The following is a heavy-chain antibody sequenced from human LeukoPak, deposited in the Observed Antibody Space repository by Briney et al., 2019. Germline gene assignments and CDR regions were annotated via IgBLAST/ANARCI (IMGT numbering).Heavy chain of an antibody. D-gene: IGHD5-18*01. CDR3: ARDLGGRGGNSYGPSPGDY. V-gene: IGHV3-48*02. CDR1: GFPFSHAW. Sequence: RGSLGVFCEATGFPFSHAWMTWVGQAPGKGLEWVSYISSSSSTIYYADSVKGRFTISRDNAKNSLYLQMNSLRDEDTAVYYCARDLGGRGGNSYGPSPGDYWGQGTLVTVSS. J-gene: IGHJ4*02. CDR2: ISSSSSTI.